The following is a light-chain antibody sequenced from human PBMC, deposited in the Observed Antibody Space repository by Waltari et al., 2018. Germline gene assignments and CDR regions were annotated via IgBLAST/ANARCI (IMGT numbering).Light chain of an antibody. CDR2: DVN. Sequence: QPALTQTAAVSGSAGQSITISCSGTISDIGKYNLVSWYQQHPGKAPTLIIYDVNKRPSGVSNRFSGSKSGNTAFLTISGLQTADEADYYCCSYAGSAISVFGGGTKLTVL. V-gene: IGLV2-23*02. CDR1: ISDIGKYNL. CDR3: CSYAGSAISV. J-gene: IGLJ3*02.